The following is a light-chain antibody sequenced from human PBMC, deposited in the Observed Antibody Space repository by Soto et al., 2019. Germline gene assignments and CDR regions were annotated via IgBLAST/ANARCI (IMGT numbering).Light chain of an antibody. CDR3: SSYTSSSTPL. Sequence: QSVLTQPASVSGSAGQSITISCTGTSSDVGGYNYVSWYQQHPGKAPKLMIYDVSNRPSGVSNRFSGSKSGNTASLTISGLQAEDEDDYYCSSYTSSSTPLFGGGTKVTVL. CDR2: DVS. V-gene: IGLV2-14*01. J-gene: IGLJ2*01. CDR1: SSDVGGYNY.